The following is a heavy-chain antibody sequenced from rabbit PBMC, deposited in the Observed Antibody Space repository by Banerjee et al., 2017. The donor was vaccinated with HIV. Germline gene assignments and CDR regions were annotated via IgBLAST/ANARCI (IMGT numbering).Heavy chain of an antibody. CDR1: GFSFSSGYD. CDR2: IYAGSCST. Sequence: QSLEESGGDLVKPGASLTLTCTASGFSFSSGYDIYWVRQAPGKGLEWIGTIYAGSCSTYYASWAKGRFTISKPSSTTVTLQMTSLTAADTATYFCTRDYRYNGVSMGRLDLWGQGTLVTVS. D-gene: IGHD4-2*01. CDR3: TRDYRYNGVSMGRLDL. V-gene: IGHV1S40*01. J-gene: IGHJ3*01.